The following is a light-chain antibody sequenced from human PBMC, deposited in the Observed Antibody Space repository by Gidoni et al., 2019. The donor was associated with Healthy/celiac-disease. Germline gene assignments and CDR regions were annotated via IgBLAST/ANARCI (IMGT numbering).Light chain of an antibody. CDR2: WAS. Sequence: DLVLTQSPDSLAVSLGERATINCKSSQSVLYSSNNKNYLAWYQQKPGQPPKLLIYWASTRESGVPDRFSGSGSGTEFTLTISRLQAEDVAVYYCQKYYSTPPTFGGGTKVEIK. J-gene: IGKJ4*01. CDR1: QSVLYSSNNKNY. V-gene: IGKV4-1*01. CDR3: QKYYSTPPT.